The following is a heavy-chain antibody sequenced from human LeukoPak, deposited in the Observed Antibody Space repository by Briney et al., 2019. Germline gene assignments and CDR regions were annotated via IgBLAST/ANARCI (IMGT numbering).Heavy chain of an antibody. Sequence: GEPIQISSQASAYGFTTYCISWVRPMPGKGLEWMGIIYTRDSDTRYSPSFQGQVTISADKSISTAYLQWSSLKASDTAMYYCARYPGFSYGLSYFDYWGQGTLVTVSS. CDR2: IYTRDSDT. D-gene: IGHD5-18*01. CDR3: ARYPGFSYGLSYFDY. V-gene: IGHV5-51*01. J-gene: IGHJ4*02. CDR1: AYGFTTYC.